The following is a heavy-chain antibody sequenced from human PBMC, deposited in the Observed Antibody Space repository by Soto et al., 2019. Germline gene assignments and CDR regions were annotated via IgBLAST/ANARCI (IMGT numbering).Heavy chain of an antibody. J-gene: IGHJ4*02. CDR1: GYTFTSYY. CDR2: INPSGGST. CDR3: SRGYPPRDQLGNLPGAF. V-gene: IGHV1-46*03. Sequence: QVQLVQSGAEVMQPGASVKVSCKASGYTFTSYYIQWVRQAPGQGLEWMGIINPSGGSTNYAQKFQGSVTMTRDTATSTVYMELSSLRSEDTALYYCSRGYPPRDQLGNLPGAFWGQGTLVTVSS. D-gene: IGHD1-1*01.